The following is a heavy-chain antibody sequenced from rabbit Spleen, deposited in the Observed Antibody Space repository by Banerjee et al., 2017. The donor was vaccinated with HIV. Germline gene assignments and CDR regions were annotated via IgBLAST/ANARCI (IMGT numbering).Heavy chain of an antibody. Sequence: HLKESGGGLVQPGGSLKLSCTASGFDFSSYYMSWVRQAPGKGLEWIGIIYAGKGSTDYASWVNGRFTISSDNAQNTVDLQMNSLTAADTATYFCARDYSSGWGQFNLWGPGTLVTVS. V-gene: IGHV1S7*01. J-gene: IGHJ4*01. CDR3: ARDYSSGWGQFNL. CDR2: IYAGKGST. D-gene: IGHD4-1*01. CDR1: GFDFSSYY.